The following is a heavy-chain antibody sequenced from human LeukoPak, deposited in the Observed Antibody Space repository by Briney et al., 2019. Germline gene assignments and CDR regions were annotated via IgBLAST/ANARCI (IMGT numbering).Heavy chain of an antibody. V-gene: IGHV4-59*08. Sequence: SETLSLTCTVSGGSISSYYWSWIRQPPGKGLEWIGYIYYSGSTNYNPSLKSRVTISVDTSKNQFSLKLSSVTAADTAVYYCARRFCSGGSCYSSFDYWGQGSLVTVSS. CDR2: IYYSGST. CDR3: ARRFCSGGSCYSSFDY. J-gene: IGHJ4*02. D-gene: IGHD2-15*01. CDR1: GGSISSYY.